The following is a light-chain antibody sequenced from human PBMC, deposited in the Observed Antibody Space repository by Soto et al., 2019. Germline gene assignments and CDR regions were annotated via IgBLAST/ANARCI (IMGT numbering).Light chain of an antibody. Sequence: EIVLTQSPGTLSLSPGERATLSCRASQSVSSSYLAWYRQKPGQAPRLLIYGASGRATGIPDRFSGSGSGTDFTLTISRLEPEDFAVYYCQQYGSSPLFTFGPGTKVHIK. CDR3: QQYGSSPLFT. CDR1: QSVSSSY. V-gene: IGKV3-20*01. J-gene: IGKJ3*01. CDR2: GAS.